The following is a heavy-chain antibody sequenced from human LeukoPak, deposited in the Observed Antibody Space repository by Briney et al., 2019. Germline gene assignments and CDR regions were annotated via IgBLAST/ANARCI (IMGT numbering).Heavy chain of an antibody. J-gene: IGHJ6*02. CDR1: GFTFSSYA. V-gene: IGHV3-64*01. D-gene: IGHD2-2*01. CDR2: ISSNGGNT. CDR3: ARVNCSSTSCFGADYYYYYGMDV. Sequence: GCLRLSRAASGFTFSSYAMHWVRPAPGKGLEYVSAISSNGGNTYYANSVKGRFTISRDNSKNTLYLQMGSLRAEDMAVYYCARVNCSSTSCFGADYYYYYGMDVWGQGTTVTVSS.